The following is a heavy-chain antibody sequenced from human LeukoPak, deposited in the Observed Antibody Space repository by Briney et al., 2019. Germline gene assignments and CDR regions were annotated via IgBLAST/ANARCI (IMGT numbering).Heavy chain of an antibody. Sequence: GASVKVSCKASGYTFTSYDINWVRQATGQGLEWMGWMNPNSGNTGYAQKFQGRVTMTRNTSISTAYMELSSLRSEDTAAYYCARAWDSSGYSPRAYYYYGMDVWGQGTTVTVSS. CDR3: ARAWDSSGYSPRAYYYYGMDV. D-gene: IGHD3-22*01. CDR1: GYTFTSYD. V-gene: IGHV1-8*01. J-gene: IGHJ6*02. CDR2: MNPNSGNT.